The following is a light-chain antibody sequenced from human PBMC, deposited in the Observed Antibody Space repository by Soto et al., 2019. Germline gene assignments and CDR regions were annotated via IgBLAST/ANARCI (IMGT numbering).Light chain of an antibody. J-gene: IGKJ4*01. CDR2: SSS. CDR3: QQLSTYPST. CDR1: QSVSSN. V-gene: IGKV3D-15*01. Sequence: EVVMTQSPATLSVSPGERATLSCRVSQSVSSNFVAWYQQKPGQAPRLLIYSSSSRATGIPDRFSGSGSGTHFTLTISSLQAEDFATYYCQQLSTYPSTFGGGTKVDIK.